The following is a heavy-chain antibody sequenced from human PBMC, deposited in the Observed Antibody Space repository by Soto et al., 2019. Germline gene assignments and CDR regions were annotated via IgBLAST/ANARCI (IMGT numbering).Heavy chain of an antibody. J-gene: IGHJ4*02. CDR3: AGDSVGSGYD. CDR1: GGSISGYY. V-gene: IGHV4-59*01. D-gene: IGHD5-12*01. Sequence: QVQLQESGPGLVKPSETLSLTCAVSGGSISGYYWSWIRQPPGKRLEWIGYIYYSGYTNYNPSRKRRVTISVDRSKKQFSLELRSVTASDTAVYYCAGDSVGSGYDWGQGTLVTVSS. CDR2: IYYSGYT.